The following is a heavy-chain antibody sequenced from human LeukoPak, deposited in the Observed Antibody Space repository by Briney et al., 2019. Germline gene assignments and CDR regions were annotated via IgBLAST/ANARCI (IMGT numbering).Heavy chain of an antibody. D-gene: IGHD4-11*01. CDR2: INHSGST. CDR3: ARRVRSNYVGIVGFDY. V-gene: IGHV4-34*01. CDR1: GFPFNAYW. Sequence: PGGSLRLSCAASGFPFNAYWMTWVRQAPGKGLEWIGEINHSGSTNYNPSLKSRVTISVDTSKNQFSLKLSSVTAADTAVYYCARRVRSNYVGIVGFDYWGQGTLVTVSS. J-gene: IGHJ4*02.